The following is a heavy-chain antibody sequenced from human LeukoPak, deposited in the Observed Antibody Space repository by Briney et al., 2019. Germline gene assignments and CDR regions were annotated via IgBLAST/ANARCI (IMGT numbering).Heavy chain of an antibody. D-gene: IGHD6-19*01. CDR2: IYSTGKN. CDR3: VRRDTGWNYFDY. Sequence: SETLSLTCAVSGGSINSHYWGWIRQPPGKGLQWIGVIYSTGKNNYNPSLKSRVTISLDTSKSHLSLNLTSVLAADTAIYYCVRRDTGWNYFDYWGQGILVTVSS. J-gene: IGHJ4*02. CDR1: GGSINSHY. V-gene: IGHV4-4*08.